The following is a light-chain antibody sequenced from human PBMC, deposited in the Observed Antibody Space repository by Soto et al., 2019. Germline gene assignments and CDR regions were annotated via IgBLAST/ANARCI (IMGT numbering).Light chain of an antibody. J-gene: IGKJ2*01. CDR3: QQYSTLPHT. CDR1: QSVTNRY. CDR2: GIS. V-gene: IGKV3-20*01. Sequence: ESVLTQSPGTLSLSPGERATLSCRASQSVTNRYFAWYQQKPGQAPRLLIYGISIRATGIPDRFSGSGSGTDFTLTISRLEPEDFVVYYCQQYSTLPHTFGQGTKVEVK.